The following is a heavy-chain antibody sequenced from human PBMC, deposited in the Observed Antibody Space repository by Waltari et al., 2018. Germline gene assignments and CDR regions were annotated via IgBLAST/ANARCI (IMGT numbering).Heavy chain of an antibody. CDR2: ISGSRGDT. V-gene: IGHV3-23*01. CDR3: AKPLDYGDYVGWFDA. J-gene: IGHJ5*02. Sequence: EVQLLESGGVLVQPGGSRRLSCSAPAFTFNSCAVNWVRPAPGKGLEWVSAISGSRGDTYYADSVKGRFTITRDNSKNTVYLQMNSLRADDTAVYYCAKPLDYGDYVGWFDAWGQGTLVTVSS. D-gene: IGHD4-17*01. CDR1: AFTFNSCA.